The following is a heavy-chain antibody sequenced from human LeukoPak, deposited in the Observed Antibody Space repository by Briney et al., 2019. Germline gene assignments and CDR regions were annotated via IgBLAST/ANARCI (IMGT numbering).Heavy chain of an antibody. D-gene: IGHD6-25*01. CDR2: ISSSSSYI. V-gene: IGHV3-21*01. CDR1: GFTFSSYW. J-gene: IGHJ4*02. Sequence: NSGGSLRLSCAASGFTFSSYWMSWVRQAPGKGLEWVSSISSSSSYIYYADSVKGRFTISRDNAKNSLYLQMNSLRAEDTAVYYCARSPPGQRPFDYWGQGTLVTVSS. CDR3: ARSPPGQRPFDY.